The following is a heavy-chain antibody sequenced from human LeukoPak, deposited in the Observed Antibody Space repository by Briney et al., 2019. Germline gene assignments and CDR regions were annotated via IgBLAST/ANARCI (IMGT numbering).Heavy chain of an antibody. CDR2: ISWNSGSI. V-gene: IGHV3-9*01. D-gene: IGHD6-6*01. Sequence: GRSLRLSCAAFGFTFDDYAMHWVRQAPGKGLEWVSGISWNSGSIGYADSVKGRFTISRDNAKNSLYLQMNSLRAEDTALYYCAKGSLCSSLTYLDYWGQGTLVTVSS. CDR1: GFTFDDYA. CDR3: AKGSLCSSLTYLDY. J-gene: IGHJ4*02.